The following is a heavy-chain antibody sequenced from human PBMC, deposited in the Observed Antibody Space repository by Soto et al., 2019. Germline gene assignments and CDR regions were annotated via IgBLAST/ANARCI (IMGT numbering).Heavy chain of an antibody. J-gene: IGHJ6*02. Sequence: ASVKVSCKASGGTFSSYAISWVRQAPGQGLEWMGGIIPIFGTANYAQKFQGRVTITADESTSTAYMELSSLRSEDTAVYYCARDMDFWSGYYGPYGMDVWGQGTTVTVSS. CDR2: IIPIFGTA. CDR3: ARDMDFWSGYYGPYGMDV. CDR1: GGTFSSYA. D-gene: IGHD3-3*01. V-gene: IGHV1-69*13.